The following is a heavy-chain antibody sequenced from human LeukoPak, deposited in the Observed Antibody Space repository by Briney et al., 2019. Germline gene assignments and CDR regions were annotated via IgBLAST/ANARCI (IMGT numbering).Heavy chain of an antibody. CDR3: ARGGDWNYPYWFDP. V-gene: IGHV1-2*02. CDR1: GYTFTGYY. CDR2: INPNSGGT. J-gene: IGHJ5*02. Sequence: ASVKVSCKASGYTFTGYYMHWVRQAPGQGLEWMGWINPNSGGTNYEQKFQGRVTMTRDTSISTAYMELSRLRSDDTAVYYCARGGDWNYPYWFDPWGQGTLVTVSS. D-gene: IGHD1-7*01.